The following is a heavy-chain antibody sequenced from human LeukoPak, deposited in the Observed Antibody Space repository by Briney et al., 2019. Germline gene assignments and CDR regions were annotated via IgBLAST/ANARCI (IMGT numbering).Heavy chain of an antibody. CDR1: GFTFSSYD. D-gene: IGHD4-23*01. CDR2: IGTAGDT. CDR3: ARGGGDYAGWPSSFDY. V-gene: IGHV3-13*01. J-gene: IGHJ4*02. Sequence: GSLRLSCAASGFTFSSYDMHWVRQATGKGLEWVSAIGTAGDTYYPGSVKGRFTISRENAKNSLYLQMNSLRAGDTAVYYCARGGGDYAGWPSSFDYWGQGTLVTVSS.